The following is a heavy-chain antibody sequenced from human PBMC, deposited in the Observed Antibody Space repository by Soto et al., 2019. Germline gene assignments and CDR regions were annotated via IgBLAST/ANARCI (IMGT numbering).Heavy chain of an antibody. CDR3: AKDVVVGATTGLGDYYYYYGMDV. CDR2: ISYDGSNK. Sequence: QVQLVESGGGVVQPGRSLRLSCAASGFTFSSYGMHWVRQAAGKGLEWVAVISYDGSNKYYADSVKGRFTISRDNSKNTLYLQMNSSRAEDTAVYYCAKDVVVGATTGLGDYYYYYGMDVWGQGTTVTVSS. CDR1: GFTFSSYG. J-gene: IGHJ6*02. V-gene: IGHV3-30*18. D-gene: IGHD1-26*01.